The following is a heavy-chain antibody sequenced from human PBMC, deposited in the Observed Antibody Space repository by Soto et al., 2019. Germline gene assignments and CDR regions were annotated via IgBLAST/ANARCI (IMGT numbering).Heavy chain of an antibody. D-gene: IGHD3-10*01. CDR3: ARARYYYGSGSYLLDY. V-gene: IGHV4-4*02. Sequence: SETLSLTCAVSGGSISSSNWWSWVRQPPGKGLEWIGEIYHSGSTNYNPSLKSRVTISVDKSKNQFSLKLSSVTAADTAVYYCARARYYYGSGSYLLDYWGQGTLVTVSS. CDR2: IYHSGST. J-gene: IGHJ4*02. CDR1: GGSISSSNW.